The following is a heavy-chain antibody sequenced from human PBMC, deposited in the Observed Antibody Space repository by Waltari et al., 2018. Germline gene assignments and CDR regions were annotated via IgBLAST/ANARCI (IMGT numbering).Heavy chain of an antibody. Sequence: QVQLHQWGAGLLKPSETLSLTCAVSGESSSGYFWSWTRQPPGKGLEWLGAIHYDGSTNYKPSLKSRLSLSVDTTKKHFSLRLTSVTAADTGMYFCARYGEVPPNYFFDFWGQGIRVTVSS. CDR2: IHYDGST. J-gene: IGHJ4*01. V-gene: IGHV4-34*01. CDR1: GESSSGYF. CDR3: ARYGEVPPNYFFDF. D-gene: IGHD2-21*01.